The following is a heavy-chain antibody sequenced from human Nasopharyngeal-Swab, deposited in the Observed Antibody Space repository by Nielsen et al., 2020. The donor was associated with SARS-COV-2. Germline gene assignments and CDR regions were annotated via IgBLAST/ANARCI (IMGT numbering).Heavy chain of an antibody. J-gene: IGHJ4*02. D-gene: IGHD3-16*02. CDR3: AKGNTYRPEGH. Sequence: GGSLRLSCAASGFTFSSYAMTWVRQAPGKGLEWVSTISGSGGSTYYADSVKGRFTISRDNSKNTLYLQMNSLRAEDTAVYYCAKGNTYRPEGHWGQGTLVTVSS. V-gene: IGHV3-23*01. CDR2: ISGSGGST. CDR1: GFTFSSYA.